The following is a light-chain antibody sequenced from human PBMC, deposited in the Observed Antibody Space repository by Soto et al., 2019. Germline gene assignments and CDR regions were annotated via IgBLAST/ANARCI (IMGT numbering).Light chain of an antibody. CDR2: DVS. Sequence: QSVLTQPASVSGSPGQSITIYCTGTSSDVGGYNYVSWYQQHPGKAPKLMIYDVSNRPSGVSNRFSGSKSGNTASLTISGLQTEDEADYYCSSYTSSSTYVFGTGTKVTDL. CDR1: SSDVGGYNY. CDR3: SSYTSSSTYV. J-gene: IGLJ1*01. V-gene: IGLV2-14*01.